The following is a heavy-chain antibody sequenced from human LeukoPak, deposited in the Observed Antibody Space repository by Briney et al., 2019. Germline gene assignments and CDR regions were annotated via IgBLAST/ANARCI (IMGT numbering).Heavy chain of an antibody. V-gene: IGHV3-30*02. D-gene: IGHD6-19*01. Sequence: PGGSLRLSCAASGFTFSSYGMHWVRQAPGKGLEWVAFIRYDGSNKYYADSVKGRFTISRDNSKNTLYLQMNSLRAEDTAVYYCARETDSSGLYYFDYWGQGTLVTVSS. J-gene: IGHJ4*02. CDR1: GFTFSSYG. CDR3: ARETDSSGLYYFDY. CDR2: IRYDGSNK.